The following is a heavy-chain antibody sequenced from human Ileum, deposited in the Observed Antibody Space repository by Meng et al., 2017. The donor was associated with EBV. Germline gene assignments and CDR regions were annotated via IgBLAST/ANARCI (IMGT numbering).Heavy chain of an antibody. Sequence: QVQVLQSGAEVKKPGAAVSLSCKASGYTFSNYAIHWVRQAPGQRPEWMGWINADNGNTKYSQKFQGRVTITRNTPASTVYMDVRSLRSEDTAVYFCARVERGVKFDKWGQGTLVTVSS. CDR3: ARVERGVKFDK. V-gene: IGHV1-3*01. CDR1: GYTFSNYA. J-gene: IGHJ4*01. D-gene: IGHD2-21*01. CDR2: INADNGNT.